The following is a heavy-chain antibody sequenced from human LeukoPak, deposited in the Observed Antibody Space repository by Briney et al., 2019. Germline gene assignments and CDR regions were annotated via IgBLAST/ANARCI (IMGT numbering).Heavy chain of an antibody. V-gene: IGHV3-7*01. Sequence: GGSLRLSCAAFGFTFNNYWMSWVRQAPGKGLEWVANINQDGSGKHYVDSVKGRFTISRDNAKNSLYLQMNSLRAEDTAVYFFAKASIAGAIGVLDYWGQGTLVTVSS. CDR1: GFTFNNYW. D-gene: IGHD1-26*01. CDR2: INQDGSGK. CDR3: AKASIAGAIGVLDY. J-gene: IGHJ4*02.